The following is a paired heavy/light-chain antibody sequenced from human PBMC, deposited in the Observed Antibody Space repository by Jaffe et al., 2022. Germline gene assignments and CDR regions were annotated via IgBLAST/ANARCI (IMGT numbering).Light chain of an antibody. J-gene: IGKJ4*01. CDR3: QQYYSSPLS. CDR2: GAS. CDR1: QTILYRSNNKNY. V-gene: IGKV4-1*01. Sequence: DIVMTQSPDSLAVSLGERATINCKSSQTILYRSNNKNYLAWYQQKAGQPPKLLIYGASTRESGVPDRFSGSESGTDFTLTISNLQAEDVAVYYCQQYYSSPLSFGGGTKVEIK.
Heavy chain of an antibody. D-gene: IGHD3-16*02. Sequence: EVQLVESGGGLVQPGRSLRLSCTASGFSFVNYAMSWVRQAPGKGLEWVGSIRSKAYGETQQYAASVKGRFTISRDDSENIAYLQMDSLKSEDTGVYYCSSPKEGERYDYVWGTYPFDYWGQGTLVIVSS. CDR1: GFSFVNYA. CDR3: SSPKEGERYDYVWGTYPFDY. CDR2: IRSKAYGETQ. V-gene: IGHV3-49*04. J-gene: IGHJ4*02.